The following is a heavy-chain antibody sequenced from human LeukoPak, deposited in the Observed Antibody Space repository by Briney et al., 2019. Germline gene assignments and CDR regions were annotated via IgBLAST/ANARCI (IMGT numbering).Heavy chain of an antibody. V-gene: IGHV1-46*01. D-gene: IGHD3-9*01. CDR2: INPSGGST. CDR1: GYTFTSYY. J-gene: IGHJ5*02. CDR3: ARDPKDYDILTGYYILNWFDP. Sequence: GTSVKVSCKASGYTFTSYYMHWVRQAPGQGLEWMGIINPSGGSTSYAQKFQGRVTMTRDMSTSTVYMELSSLRSEDTAVYYCARDPKDYDILTGYYILNWFDPWGQGTLVTVSS.